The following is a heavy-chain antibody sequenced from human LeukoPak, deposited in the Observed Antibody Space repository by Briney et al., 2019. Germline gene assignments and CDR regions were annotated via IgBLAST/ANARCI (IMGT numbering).Heavy chain of an antibody. Sequence: SETLSLTCTVSGGSISSSSYYWGWIRQPPGKGLEWIGYIYYSGSTNYNPSLKSRVTISVGTSKNQFSLSLSSVTAADTAVYYCARDRGYSYAYYFDYWGQGTLVTVSS. D-gene: IGHD5-18*01. CDR1: GGSISSSSYY. J-gene: IGHJ4*02. CDR3: ARDRGYSYAYYFDY. CDR2: IYYSGST. V-gene: IGHV4-61*01.